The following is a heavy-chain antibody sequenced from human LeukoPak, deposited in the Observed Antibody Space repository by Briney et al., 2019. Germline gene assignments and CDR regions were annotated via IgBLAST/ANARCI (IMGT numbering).Heavy chain of an antibody. CDR3: TRGEFCSGGSCYNY. CDR2: VSSSGSTI. J-gene: IGHJ4*02. CDR1: GFTFSDYY. Sequence: GGSLRLSCAASGFTFSDYYMSWIRQAPGKGLEWVSYVSSSGSTIYYADSVKGRFTISRDNAKNSLYLLMNSLRAEDTAVYYCTRGEFCSGGSCYNYWGQGTLVTVSS. D-gene: IGHD2-15*01. V-gene: IGHV3-11*01.